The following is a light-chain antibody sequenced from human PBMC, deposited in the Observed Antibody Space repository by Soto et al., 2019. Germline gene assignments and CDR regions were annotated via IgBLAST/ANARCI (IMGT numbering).Light chain of an antibody. CDR1: QTITSN. CDR2: GAS. CDR3: QQYSSWVT. J-gene: IGKJ4*01. V-gene: IGKV3-15*01. Sequence: EIVMTQSPVTLSLSPGDTATLSCRASQTITSNLAWYQQTPGQPPRLLIYGASTRATGIPARFSGSGSGTEFTLTITNLQSEDFAVYYCQQYSSWVTFGGGTQLEI.